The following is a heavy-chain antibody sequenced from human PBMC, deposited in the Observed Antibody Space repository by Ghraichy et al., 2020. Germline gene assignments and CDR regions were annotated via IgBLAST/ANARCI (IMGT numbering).Heavy chain of an antibody. J-gene: IGHJ6*02. CDR3: ARGSSYSSGWYVGNGMDV. CDR2: IYTSGST. V-gene: IGHV4-4*07. D-gene: IGHD6-19*01. Sequence: GSLRLSCTVSGGSISSYYWSWIRQPAGKGLEWIGRIYTSGSTNYNPSLKSRVTMSVDTSKNQFSLKLSSVTAADTAVYYCARGSSYSSGWYVGNGMDVWGQGTTVTVSS. CDR1: GGSISSYY.